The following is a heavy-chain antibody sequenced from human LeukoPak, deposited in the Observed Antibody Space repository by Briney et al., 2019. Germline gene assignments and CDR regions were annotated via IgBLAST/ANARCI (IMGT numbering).Heavy chain of an antibody. D-gene: IGHD3-22*01. V-gene: IGHV3-23*01. Sequence: GSLRLSCDASGFTFSIYAMSWVRQGTGKGLEWVSSITSSGEATYYADSVKGRFTISRDNSRYTLFLQMNSLTAEDTAVYYCAKDWPNYYHSNGHYYRRDGDSWGQGTLVTVSS. CDR1: GFTFSIYA. J-gene: IGHJ5*01. CDR2: ITSSGEAT. CDR3: AKDWPNYYHSNGHYYRRDGDS.